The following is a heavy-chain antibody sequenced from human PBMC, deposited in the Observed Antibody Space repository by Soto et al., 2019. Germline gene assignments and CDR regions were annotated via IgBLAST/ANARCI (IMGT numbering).Heavy chain of an antibody. CDR2: ISAHNGNT. CDR1: GYTFTSYG. J-gene: IGHJ4*02. Sequence: QVHLVQSGAEVKKPGASVKVSCKASGYTFTSYGITWVRQAPGQGLEWMGWISAHNGNTDYAQKIQGRVIMTRDTSTSTAYMELRSLRSGDTAVYYCARGRDGDYWGQGAMVTVSS. V-gene: IGHV1-18*01. CDR3: ARGRDGDY. D-gene: IGHD6-6*01.